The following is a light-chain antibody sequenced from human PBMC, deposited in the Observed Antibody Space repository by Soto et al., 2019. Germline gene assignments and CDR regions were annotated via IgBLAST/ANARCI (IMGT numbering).Light chain of an antibody. CDR2: DVS. V-gene: IGLV2-14*01. CDR3: SSYRASSTLGI. Sequence: QSALTQPASVSGSPGQSITISCTGASSDVGGYNHVSWYQQHPGKAPKLMIFDVSNRPSGVSNRFSGSKSGNTASLTISGLQAEDEADYYCSSYRASSTLGIFGGGTKLTVL. CDR1: SSDVGGYNH. J-gene: IGLJ2*01.